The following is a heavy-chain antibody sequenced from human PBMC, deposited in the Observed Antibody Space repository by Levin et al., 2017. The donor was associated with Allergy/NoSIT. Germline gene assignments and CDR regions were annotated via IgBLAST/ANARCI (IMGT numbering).Heavy chain of an antibody. CDR1: GGSISSGDYY. CDR2: IYYSGST. CDR3: ARGRGDDDPLWYFDL. J-gene: IGHJ2*01. V-gene: IGHV4-30-4*01. D-gene: IGHD3-10*01. Sequence: LRLSCTVSGGSISSGDYYWSWIRQPPGKGLEWIGYIYYSGSTYYNPSLKSRVTISVDTSKNQFSLKLSSVTAADTAVYCCARGRGDDDPLWYFDLWGRGTLVTVSS.